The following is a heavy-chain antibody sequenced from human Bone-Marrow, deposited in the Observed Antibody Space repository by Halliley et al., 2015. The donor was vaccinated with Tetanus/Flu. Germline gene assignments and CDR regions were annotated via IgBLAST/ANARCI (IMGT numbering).Heavy chain of an antibody. CDR3: VREAEMDEAGGFGNVDF. J-gene: IGHJ4*02. D-gene: IGHD2-8*02. V-gene: IGHV3-74*01. CDR1: GFSFSHYW. CDR2: INVDGSHT. Sequence: QLVQSGGGFAQPGGSLRLSCAASGFSFSHYWMHWVRRAPGKGLVWVARINVDGSHTRYADSVRGRLTVSRDNVRDTLYLHMNSLTHEDTAVYYCVREAEMDEAGGFGNVDFWGQGTQVTVSS.